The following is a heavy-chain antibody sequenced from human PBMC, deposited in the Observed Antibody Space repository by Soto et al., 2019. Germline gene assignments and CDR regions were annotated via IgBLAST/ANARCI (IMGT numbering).Heavy chain of an antibody. Sequence: QVQLVQSGAEVKKPGSSVKVSCKASGGTFSTYAITWVRQAPGQGLEWLGGIIPIFGTTDYARKFQGRVTITAAESTSTVFIELSSLTSEDTAVYYCARGVGAYYFDDWGQGTLVNVSS. V-gene: IGHV1-69*01. D-gene: IGHD1-26*01. CDR2: IIPIFGTT. CDR3: ARGVGAYYFDD. CDR1: GGTFSTYA. J-gene: IGHJ4*02.